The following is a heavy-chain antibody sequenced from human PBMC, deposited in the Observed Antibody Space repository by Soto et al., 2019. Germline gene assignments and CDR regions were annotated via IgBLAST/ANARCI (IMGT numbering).Heavy chain of an antibody. CDR2: IKSKGSGGTT. V-gene: IGHV3-15*01. D-gene: IGHD1-26*01. CDR3: SWSHSIIYYFRV. CDR1: GFIFSDAW. Sequence: PGGSLRLSCAASGFIFSDAWLSWVRQAPGRGLEWVGRIKSKGSGGTTDYPAPVKGRFTISRDDSKNTLYLQMNSLKTEDTAMYYCSWSHSIIYYFRVWGQGTRFGVSS. J-gene: IGHJ4*02.